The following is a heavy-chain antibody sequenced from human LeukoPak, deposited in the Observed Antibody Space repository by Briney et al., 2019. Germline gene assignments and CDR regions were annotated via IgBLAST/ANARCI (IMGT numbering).Heavy chain of an antibody. Sequence: ASVKVYCKASGSTFSDYYIYWMRQASGQALESLGWLNPHSGGTNYAQKFQGRVTLTSDTSISTAYMELSLLTSDDTAIYYCARGLLIINGLDVWGQGTTVIVSS. CDR1: GSTFSDYY. V-gene: IGHV1-2*02. CDR3: ARGLLIINGLDV. J-gene: IGHJ6*02. D-gene: IGHD2-15*01. CDR2: LNPHSGGT.